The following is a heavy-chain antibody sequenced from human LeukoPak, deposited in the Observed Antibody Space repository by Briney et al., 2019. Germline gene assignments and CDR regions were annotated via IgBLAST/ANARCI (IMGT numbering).Heavy chain of an antibody. CDR1: GASVGSAGYY. D-gene: IGHD1-26*01. Sequence: PSETLSLTCTVSGASVGSAGYYWSWIRPPTGGGLEWIGYVYYIDNTNYNPSLKSRVTMSVNPSKNQFSLNLHSVTAADTAMYYCARTQSQSGSYRYYFAYWGQGTLVTVSS. V-gene: IGHV4-61*08. J-gene: IGHJ4*02. CDR3: ARTQSQSGSYRYYFAY. CDR2: VYYIDNT.